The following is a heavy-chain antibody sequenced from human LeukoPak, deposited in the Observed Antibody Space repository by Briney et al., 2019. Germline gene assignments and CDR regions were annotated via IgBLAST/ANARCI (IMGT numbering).Heavy chain of an antibody. CDR3: AAAVDTAMVLYYYYGMDV. Sequence: TSVKVSYKASGFTFTSSAVQWVRQARGQRLEWIGWIVVGSGNTNYAQKFQERVTITRDMSTSTAYMELSSLRSEDTAVYYCAAAVDTAMVLYYYYGMDVWGQGTTVTVSS. D-gene: IGHD5-18*01. CDR1: GFTFTSSA. V-gene: IGHV1-58*01. CDR2: IVVGSGNT. J-gene: IGHJ6*02.